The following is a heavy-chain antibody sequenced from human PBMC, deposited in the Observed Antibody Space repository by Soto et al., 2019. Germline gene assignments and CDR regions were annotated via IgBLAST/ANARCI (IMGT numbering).Heavy chain of an antibody. CDR1: GFMFNNYA. Sequence: GGSLVLSCAASGFMFNNYAMSWVRQAPGKGLEWVSTVSVSGGTTYYADSLNGRFTISRDNSKKTVYLQMKRLRADDTAIYYCAKGLYYYDSSGHRLFDYWGQGTLVTVSS. D-gene: IGHD3-22*01. J-gene: IGHJ4*02. CDR2: VSVSGGTT. CDR3: AKGLYYYDSSGHRLFDY. V-gene: IGHV3-23*01.